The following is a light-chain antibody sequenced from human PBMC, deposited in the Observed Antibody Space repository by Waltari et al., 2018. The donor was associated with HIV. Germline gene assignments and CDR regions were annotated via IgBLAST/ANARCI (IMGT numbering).Light chain of an antibody. CDR3: QQSFSLPLT. V-gene: IGKV1-39*01. CDR2: AAS. J-gene: IGKJ4*01. Sequence: DIQITQSPSSLSASIGDRVTITCRTSQHINMYLNWYQQKPGKAPSLLIFAASTLHTGVPSRFRASGSGTTFSLAISSLQVDDLATYYCQQSFSLPLTFGAGTKVEI. CDR1: QHINMY.